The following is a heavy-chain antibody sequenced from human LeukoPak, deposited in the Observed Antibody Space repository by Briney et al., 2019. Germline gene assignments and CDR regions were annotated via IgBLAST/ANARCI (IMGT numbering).Heavy chain of an antibody. CDR3: ARDQTPFV. V-gene: IGHV3-13*01. CDR2: IGTAGDT. CDR1: GSIFSSYD. Sequence: GGSLRLSCAASGSIFSSYDMHWVRQATGKGLEWVSTIGTAGDTYYPGSVKGRFTISRENAKNSMYLQMNSLRAEDTAVYYCARDQTPFVWGQGTLVTVSS. J-gene: IGHJ4*02.